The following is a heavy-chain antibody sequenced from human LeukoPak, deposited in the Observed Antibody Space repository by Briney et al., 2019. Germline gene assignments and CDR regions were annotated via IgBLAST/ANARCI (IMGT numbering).Heavy chain of an antibody. CDR2: ILVNGGT. Sequence: GGSLILSCIASGFTFSTYTMSWVRQAPGEGLKWVSGILVNGGTYYADSVKGRFTISRDDSKNTLYLQMNSLRADDTAVYYCAKDRIYADGLWDFDYWGQGTLVTVSS. J-gene: IGHJ4*02. V-gene: IGHV3-23*01. CDR1: GFTFSTYT. D-gene: IGHD3-10*01. CDR3: AKDRIYADGLWDFDY.